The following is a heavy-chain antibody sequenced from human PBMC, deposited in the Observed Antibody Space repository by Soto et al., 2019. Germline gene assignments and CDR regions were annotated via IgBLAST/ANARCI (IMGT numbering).Heavy chain of an antibody. Sequence: QVQLVESGGGVVQPGRSLRLSCAASGFTFSSDAMHWVRQAPGKGLEWVAVISYDGSNKYYADSVKGRFTISRDNSRNSLYSQMNSLRAEDTSVYSCARALARTIFGVFSTNPYYYYYGMDDWGHGTTVTVSS. D-gene: IGHD3-3*01. CDR2: ISYDGSNK. CDR1: GFTFSSDA. J-gene: IGHJ6*02. V-gene: IGHV3-30-3*01. CDR3: ARALARTIFGVFSTNPYYYYYGMDD.